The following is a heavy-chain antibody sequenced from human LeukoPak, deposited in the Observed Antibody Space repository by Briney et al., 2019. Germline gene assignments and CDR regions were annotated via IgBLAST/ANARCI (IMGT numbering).Heavy chain of an antibody. CDR2: ISSSSSYI. D-gene: IGHD6-19*01. CDR3: ARDSDSSGWLDYYMDV. CDR1: GFTFSSYS. Sequence: PGGSLRLSCAASGFTFSSYSMNWVRQAPGKGLEWVSSISSSSSYIYYADSVKGRFTISRDNAKNSLYLQMNSLRAEDTAVYYCARDSDSSGWLDYYMDVWGKGTTVTISS. J-gene: IGHJ6*03. V-gene: IGHV3-21*01.